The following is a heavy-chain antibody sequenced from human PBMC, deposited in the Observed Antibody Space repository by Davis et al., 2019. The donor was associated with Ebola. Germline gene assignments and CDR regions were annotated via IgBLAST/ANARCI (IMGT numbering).Heavy chain of an antibody. CDR2: INTNTGHP. Sequence: ASVKVSCKASGYTFTSYAMNWVRQAPGQGLEWLGWINTNTGHPTNAQVFTGRFVLSLDTSVSTAYLQISSLKAEDTAVYYCARNLGTVNMDVWGKGTMVTVSS. D-gene: IGHD5-18*01. CDR1: GYTFTSYA. V-gene: IGHV7-4-1*02. CDR3: ARNLGTVNMDV. J-gene: IGHJ6*03.